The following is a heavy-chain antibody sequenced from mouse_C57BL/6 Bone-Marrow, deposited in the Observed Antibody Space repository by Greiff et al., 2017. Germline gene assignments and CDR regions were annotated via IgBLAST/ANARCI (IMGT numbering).Heavy chain of an antibody. Sequence: EVQLQESGGGLVQPGGSLSLSCAASGFTFTAYYMSWVRQPPGKALEWLGFIRNKANGYTTEYSASVKGRFTISRDNSQSILYLQMNALRAEDSATYYGARYKGDYSNIPFAYWGQGTLVTVSA. V-gene: IGHV7-3*01. D-gene: IGHD2-5*01. J-gene: IGHJ3*01. CDR1: GFTFTAYY. CDR2: IRNKANGYTT. CDR3: ARYKGDYSNIPFAY.